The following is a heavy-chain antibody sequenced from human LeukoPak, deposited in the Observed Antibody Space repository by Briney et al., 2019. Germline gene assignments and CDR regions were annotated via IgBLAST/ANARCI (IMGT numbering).Heavy chain of an antibody. Sequence: PGGSLRLSCAASGFTFSSYAMHWVRQAPGKGLEWVAVIPYDGSNKYYADSVKGRFTISRDNSKNTLYLQMNSLRAEDTAVYYCARDITMVRGRYYYYGMDVWGKGTTVTVSS. J-gene: IGHJ6*04. D-gene: IGHD3-10*01. V-gene: IGHV3-30*04. CDR1: GFTFSSYA. CDR2: IPYDGSNK. CDR3: ARDITMVRGRYYYYGMDV.